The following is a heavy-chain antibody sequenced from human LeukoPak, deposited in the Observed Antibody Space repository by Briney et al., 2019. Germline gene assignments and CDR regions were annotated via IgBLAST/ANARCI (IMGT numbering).Heavy chain of an antibody. D-gene: IGHD3-10*01. CDR3: AKDVGRLLWVGELGD. Sequence: GGSLRLSCAASGFTFSRDWMHWVRQVPGKGLEWVAVISYDGSNEYYEESVKGRFTLSRDNSKNTLYLQMNSLRAEDTAVYYCAKDVGRLLWVGELGDWGQGTLVTVSS. CDR2: ISYDGSNE. V-gene: IGHV3-30*18. J-gene: IGHJ4*02. CDR1: GFTFSRDW.